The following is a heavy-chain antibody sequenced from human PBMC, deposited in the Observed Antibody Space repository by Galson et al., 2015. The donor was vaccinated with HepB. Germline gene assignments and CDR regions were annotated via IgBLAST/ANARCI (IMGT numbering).Heavy chain of an antibody. CDR3: ASAPMENDAFDI. CDR2: IYSGGST. Sequence: SLRLSCAASGFTVSSNYMSWVRQAPGKGLEWVSVIYSGGSTYYADSVKGRSTISRDNSKNTLYLQMNSPRAEDTAVYYCASAPMENDAFDIWGQGTMVTVSS. V-gene: IGHV3-66*02. J-gene: IGHJ3*02. CDR1: GFTVSSNY. D-gene: IGHD3-10*01.